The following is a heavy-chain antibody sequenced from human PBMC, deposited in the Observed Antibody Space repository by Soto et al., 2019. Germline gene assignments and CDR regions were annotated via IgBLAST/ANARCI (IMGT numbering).Heavy chain of an antibody. CDR3: ARTGDDY. D-gene: IGHD3-10*01. Sequence: EVQLVDSGGGLVQPGGSLRLSCAASGFTFTGFWMAWVRQAPGKGLEWVANINQDGSQRYYMDSVKGRFTISRDNAEKSLYLQMNSLRAEDTAAYYCARTGDDYWGQGTLVTVSS. CDR1: GFTFTGFW. CDR2: INQDGSQR. J-gene: IGHJ4*02. V-gene: IGHV3-7*01.